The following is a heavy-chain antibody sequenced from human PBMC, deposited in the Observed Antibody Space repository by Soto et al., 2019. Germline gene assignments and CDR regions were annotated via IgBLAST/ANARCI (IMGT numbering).Heavy chain of an antibody. V-gene: IGHV1-2*02. Sequence: ASVKVSCKASGHTFTGYYMHWVRQAPGQGLEWMGWINPNSGGTNYAQKFQGRVTMTRDTSISTAYMELSRLRSDDTAVYYCARVISSGYYHGAFDIWGQGTMVTVSS. J-gene: IGHJ3*02. CDR1: GHTFTGYY. CDR2: INPNSGGT. CDR3: ARVISSGYYHGAFDI. D-gene: IGHD3-22*01.